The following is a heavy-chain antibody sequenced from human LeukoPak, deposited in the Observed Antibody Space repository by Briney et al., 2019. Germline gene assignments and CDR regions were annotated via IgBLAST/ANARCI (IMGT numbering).Heavy chain of an antibody. J-gene: IGHJ5*02. CDR2: IHNSVT. CDR1: SGSISTYY. V-gene: IGHV4-59*08. D-gene: IGHD1-26*01. CDR3: ARQQVSGSPPGWFDP. Sequence: PSETLSLTCTVSSGSISTYYWTWIRQPPGKGLEWIGYIHNSVTNSKPSLKSRVTISVDTSKNQFFLKLSSVTAADTAVYYCARQQVSGSPPGWFDPWGQGTLVTVSS.